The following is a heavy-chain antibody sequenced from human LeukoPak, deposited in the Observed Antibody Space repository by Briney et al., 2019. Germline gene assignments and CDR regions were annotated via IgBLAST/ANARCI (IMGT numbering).Heavy chain of an antibody. J-gene: IGHJ4*02. D-gene: IGHD5-18*01. CDR1: GASISSYS. V-gene: IGHV4-4*07. CDR2: IYTSGST. CDR3: ARQRGYSYGASLDY. Sequence: NPSETLSLTCTVSGASISSYSWSWIRQPAGKGLEWIGRIYTSGSTNYNPSVKSRVTMSADTSKSQFSLRLSSVTAADTAVYYCARQRGYSYGASLDYWGQGTLITVSS.